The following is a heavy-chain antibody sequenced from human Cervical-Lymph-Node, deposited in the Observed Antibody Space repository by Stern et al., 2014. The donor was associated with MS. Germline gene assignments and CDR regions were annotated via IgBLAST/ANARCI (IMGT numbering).Heavy chain of an antibody. J-gene: IGHJ4*02. V-gene: IGHV3-30*18. D-gene: IGHD2-21*01. CDR1: GFTFSSYA. CDR2: ISTDGSHR. CDR3: TKDFKTRNSHYFEY. Sequence: QVQLVESGGGVVQPGRSLRLSCAASGFTFSSYAMHWVRQAPGKGLEWVAIISTDGSHRYYADSVTGRFTISRDNSKNTLYLQMHSLRPEDTAVYFCTKDFKTRNSHYFEYWGQGTLVTVSS.